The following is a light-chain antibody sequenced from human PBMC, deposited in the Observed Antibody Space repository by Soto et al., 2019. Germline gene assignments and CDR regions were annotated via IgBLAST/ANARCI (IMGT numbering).Light chain of an antibody. V-gene: IGKV3-15*01. CDR3: QQYNNWPPWT. J-gene: IGKJ1*01. CDR1: QSVTSN. CDR2: GAS. Sequence: EIVMRQSPATLSVSPGERATLSCWASQSVTSNLAWYQQKLGQAPRLLIYGASIRATGIPARFSGSGSGTEFTLTISSLQSEDFAVYYCQQYNNWPPWTFGQGTKVDI.